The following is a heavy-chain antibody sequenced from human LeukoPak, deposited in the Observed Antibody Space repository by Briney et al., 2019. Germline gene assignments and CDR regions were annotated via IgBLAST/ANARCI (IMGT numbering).Heavy chain of an antibody. CDR2: IWYDGSNK. CDR1: GFTFSSYG. D-gene: IGHD3-22*01. J-gene: IGHJ4*02. V-gene: IGHV3-33*06. CDR3: ANDTHYYDSSGYSH. Sequence: GGSLRLSCAASGFTFSSYGMHWVRQAPGKGLEWVAVIWYDGSNKYYADSVKGRFTISRDNSKNTLYLQMNSLRAENTAVFDWANDTHYYDSSGYSHWGQGTLVTVSA.